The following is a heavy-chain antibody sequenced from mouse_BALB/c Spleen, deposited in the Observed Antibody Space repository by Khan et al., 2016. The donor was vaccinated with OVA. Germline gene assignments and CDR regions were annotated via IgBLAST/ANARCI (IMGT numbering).Heavy chain of an antibody. CDR3: ARAYYRYDGYYAMDY. V-gene: IGHV2-6-4*01. CDR1: EFSLSRYN. D-gene: IGHD2-14*01. J-gene: IGHJ4*01. CDR2: IWGGGGT. Sequence: VQLQESGPGLVAPSQSLSITCPVSEFSLSRYNIHWVRQPPGKGLEWLGMIWGGGGTDYNSALKSRLSISKDNSKRQVFLKMNSLQTDDTAMYYCARAYYRYDGYYAMDYWGQGTSVTVSS.